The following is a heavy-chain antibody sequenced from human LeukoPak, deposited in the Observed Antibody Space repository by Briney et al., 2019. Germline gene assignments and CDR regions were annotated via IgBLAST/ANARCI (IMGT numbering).Heavy chain of an antibody. D-gene: IGHD4-17*01. Sequence: ASVKVSCKASGYIFTGYYMHWVRQAPGQGLEWMGWLNPNSGGTNYAPKFQGRVTMTRDTSISTAYMELSRLRSDDTAVYYCAALSFYGDYGGWGQGTLVTVSS. J-gene: IGHJ4*02. CDR1: GYIFTGYY. CDR2: LNPNSGGT. V-gene: IGHV1-2*02. CDR3: AALSFYGDYGG.